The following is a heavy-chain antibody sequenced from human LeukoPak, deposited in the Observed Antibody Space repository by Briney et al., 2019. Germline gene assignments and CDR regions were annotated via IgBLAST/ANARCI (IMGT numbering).Heavy chain of an antibody. CDR2: IYSGGST. J-gene: IGHJ6*02. V-gene: IGHV3-53*04. Sequence: GGXXRXSXAXXGXXVXSNXXRWXXQAPGKGLEGVSVIYSGGSTYYADSVKGRFTISRHNSKNTLYLQMNSLRAEDTAVYYCARDPYPGSYYYGMDVWGQGTTVTVSS. CDR1: GXXVXSNX. CDR3: ARDPYPGSYYYGMDV. D-gene: IGHD3-10*01.